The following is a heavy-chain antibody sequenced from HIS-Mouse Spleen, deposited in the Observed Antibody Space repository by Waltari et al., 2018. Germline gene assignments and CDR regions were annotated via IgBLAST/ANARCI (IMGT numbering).Heavy chain of an antibody. CDR2: ISYDGSNK. D-gene: IGHD6-19*01. V-gene: IGHV3-30-3*01. Sequence: QVQLVESGGGVVQPGRSLRLSCAASGFTFSSYAMHWVRRAPGKGLGGLAGISYDGSNKYYADSVKGRFTISRDNSKNTLYLQMNSLRAEDTAVYYCARASVVGSGHFDYWGQGTLVTVSS. CDR1: GFTFSSYA. J-gene: IGHJ4*02. CDR3: ARASVVGSGHFDY.